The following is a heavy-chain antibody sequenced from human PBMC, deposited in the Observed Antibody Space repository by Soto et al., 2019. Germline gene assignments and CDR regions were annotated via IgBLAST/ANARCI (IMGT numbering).Heavy chain of an antibody. Sequence: PGGSLRLSCAASGFTFSSYAMSWVRQAPGKGLEWVSAISTSGGSTYYADSVRGRFTISRDNSKNRLYLQMNSLRPDDTAVYYCASLYDILTGYYIFWGQGTLVTVSS. CDR3: ASLYDILTGYYIF. CDR2: ISTSGGST. D-gene: IGHD3-9*01. J-gene: IGHJ4*02. CDR1: GFTFSSYA. V-gene: IGHV3-23*01.